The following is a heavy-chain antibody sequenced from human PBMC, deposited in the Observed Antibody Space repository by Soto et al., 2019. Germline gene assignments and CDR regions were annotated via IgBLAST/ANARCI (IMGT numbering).Heavy chain of an antibody. CDR2: IYPGDSDT. J-gene: IGHJ4*02. CDR3: ATRANSHEYFDF. Sequence: PRESLNISCKGSGYTFTSYWIAWVRQMPGKGLEWMGLIYPGDSDTRYSPSFQGQVTISADKSMNTAYLQWSSLKASDTAMYYCATRANSHEYFDFWGQGTGVTVSS. V-gene: IGHV5-51*01. CDR1: GYTFTSYW. D-gene: IGHD4-4*01.